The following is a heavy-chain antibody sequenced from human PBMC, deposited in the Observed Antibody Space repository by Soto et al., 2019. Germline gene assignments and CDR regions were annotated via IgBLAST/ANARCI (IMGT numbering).Heavy chain of an antibody. CDR3: ARGVPCSGGSCYAAHHDAFDI. CDR2: IYSGGST. V-gene: IGHV3-66*01. CDR1: GFTVSSNY. Sequence: EVQLVESGGGLVQPGGSLRLSCAASGFTVSSNYMSWVRQAPGKGLEWVSVIYSGGSTCYADSVKGRFTISRDNSKNTLYLQMNSLRAEDTAVYYCARGVPCSGGSCYAAHHDAFDIWGQGTMVTVSS. D-gene: IGHD2-15*01. J-gene: IGHJ3*02.